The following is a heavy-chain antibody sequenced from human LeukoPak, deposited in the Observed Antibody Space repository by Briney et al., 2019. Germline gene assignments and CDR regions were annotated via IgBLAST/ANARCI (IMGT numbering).Heavy chain of an antibody. Sequence: SETLSLTCTVSGGSISSSNFYWGWIRQPPGKGLEWIGSMYDSGSTYYNPSLKSRVTISVDTSKNQFSLKLSSVTAADTAVYYCARRLVRGVIPPRGYFDYWGQGTLVTVSS. CDR1: GGSISSSNFY. CDR3: ARRLVRGVIPPRGYFDY. D-gene: IGHD3-10*01. V-gene: IGHV4-39*01. J-gene: IGHJ4*02. CDR2: MYDSGST.